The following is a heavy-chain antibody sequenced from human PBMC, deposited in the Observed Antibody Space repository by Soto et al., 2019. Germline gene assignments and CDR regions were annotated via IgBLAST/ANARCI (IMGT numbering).Heavy chain of an antibody. Sequence: QVQLVQSGAEVKKPGSSVKVSCKASGGTFSSYAISWVRQAPGQGLEWMGGISPIFGTANYAQKFQGRVTITADKSTTTAYMGLSSLRSEDPAVYYCASSVAKYYYYGMDVWGQGTTVTVSS. J-gene: IGHJ6*02. CDR3: ASSVAKYYYYGMDV. CDR1: GGTFSSYA. V-gene: IGHV1-69*14. D-gene: IGHD5-12*01. CDR2: ISPIFGTA.